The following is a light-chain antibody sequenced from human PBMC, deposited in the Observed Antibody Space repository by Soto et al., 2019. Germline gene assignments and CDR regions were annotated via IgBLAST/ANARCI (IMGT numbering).Light chain of an antibody. CDR1: HYNL. CDR2: EGY. J-gene: IGLJ2*01. CDR3: SSYAGAVV. V-gene: IGLV2-23*01. Sequence: QSVLTQPASVSGSPGQSITLSCTGTHYNLVSWYQHHPGKAPTRMIYEGYQRPSGVSDRFSGSQSGNTASLTISGLQAEDEDDYYCSSYAGAVVFGGGTKLTVL.